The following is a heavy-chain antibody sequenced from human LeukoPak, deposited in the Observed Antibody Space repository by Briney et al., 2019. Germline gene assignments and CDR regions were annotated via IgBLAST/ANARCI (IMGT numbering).Heavy chain of an antibody. J-gene: IGHJ4*02. CDR3: ARHAPPGAYCGDDCYSNGFDY. CDR2: IYYSGST. D-gene: IGHD2-21*02. V-gene: IGHV4-31*03. Sequence: ASETLSLTCTVSGGSISSGGYYWSWIRQHPGKGLEWIGYIYYSGSTYYNPSLKSRVTISVDTSKNQFSLKPSSVTAADTAVYYCARHAPPGAYCGDDCYSNGFDYWGQGTLVTVSS. CDR1: GGSISSGGYY.